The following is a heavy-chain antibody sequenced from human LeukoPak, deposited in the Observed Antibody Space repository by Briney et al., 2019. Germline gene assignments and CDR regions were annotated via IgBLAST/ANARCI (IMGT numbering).Heavy chain of an antibody. D-gene: IGHD3-10*01. V-gene: IGHV3-11*01. CDR2: ISTSGSTI. CDR1: GFTFSKAW. J-gene: IGHJ4*02. CDR3: ARDLSGGVDY. Sequence: GGSLRLSCAVSGFTFSKAWMSLVRQAPGKGLEWVSYISTSGSTIYYADSVKGRFTISRDNAKNSLYLQMNSLRAEDTAVYYCARDLSGGVDYWGQGTLVTVSS.